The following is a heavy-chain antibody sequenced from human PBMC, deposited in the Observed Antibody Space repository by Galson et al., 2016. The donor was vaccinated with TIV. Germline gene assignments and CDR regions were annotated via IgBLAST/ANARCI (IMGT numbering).Heavy chain of an antibody. CDR2: FTPLFGAA. J-gene: IGHJ6*02. CDR3: AKDRNTAMDTYHYSYGMDV. V-gene: IGHV1-69*13. CDR1: GDTFSTYP. D-gene: IGHD5-18*01. Sequence: SVKVSCKASGDTFSTYPFNWVRQAPGQGLEWVGGFTPLFGAANYAQKFQGRVTITADESTSTLYMEVSSLRSEDTAVYYCAKDRNTAMDTYHYSYGMDVWGQGTTVIVSS.